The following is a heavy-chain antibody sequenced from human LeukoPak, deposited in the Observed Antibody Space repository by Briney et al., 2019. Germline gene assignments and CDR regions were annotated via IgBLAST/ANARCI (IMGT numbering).Heavy chain of an antibody. V-gene: IGHV3-23*01. J-gene: IGHJ3*01. Sequence: GGSLRLSCAASGFNFRDAAMTWVRQAPGKGLEWVSLIIFSGDNSYYADSVKGRFTISRDNSKNTLSLQMNSLRVEDTAIYYCAKDIQLSTWGLGTMVTVSS. D-gene: IGHD5-24*01. CDR1: GFNFRDAA. CDR3: AKDIQLST. CDR2: IIFSGDNS.